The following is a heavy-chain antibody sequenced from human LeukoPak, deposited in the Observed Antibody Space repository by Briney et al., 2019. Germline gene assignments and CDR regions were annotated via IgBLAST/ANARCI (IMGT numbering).Heavy chain of an antibody. Sequence: GGSLRLSCAASGFTFSDYALNWVRQAPGKGLEWVSYISSGSNTIYYADSVKGRFTISRDNAKNLLYLQMNSLRAEDTAVYYCVRRASTDYYYYYGMDVWGQGTTVTVSS. J-gene: IGHJ6*02. D-gene: IGHD2-2*01. CDR3: VRRASTDYYYYYGMDV. CDR2: ISSGSNTI. CDR1: GFTFSDYA. V-gene: IGHV3-48*01.